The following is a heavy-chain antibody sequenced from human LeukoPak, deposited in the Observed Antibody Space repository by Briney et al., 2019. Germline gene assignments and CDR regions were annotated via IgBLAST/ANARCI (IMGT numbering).Heavy chain of an antibody. J-gene: IGHJ4*02. D-gene: IGHD1-26*01. CDR3: ARHFVRSGSYWADY. Sequence: SETLSLTCAVSGYSISSGYYWGWIRQPPGKGLEWIGIIYHSGSTYYNPSLKSRVTISVDTSKNQFSLRVTSVAAADTAVYYCARHFVRSGSYWADYWGQGTLVTVSS. V-gene: IGHV4-38-2*01. CDR2: IYHSGST. CDR1: GYSISSGYY.